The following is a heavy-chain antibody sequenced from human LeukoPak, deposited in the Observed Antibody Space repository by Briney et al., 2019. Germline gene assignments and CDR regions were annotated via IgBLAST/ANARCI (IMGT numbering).Heavy chain of an antibody. V-gene: IGHV4-59*01. CDR2: IYYSGST. Sequence: SETLSLTCTVSGGSISSYYWSWIRQPPGKGLEWIGYIYYSGSTNYNPSLKSRVTISVDTSKNQFSLKLSSVTAADTAVYYCARVGDRDAFDIWGQGTMVTVSS. CDR1: GGSISSYY. CDR3: ARVGDRDAFDI. J-gene: IGHJ3*02.